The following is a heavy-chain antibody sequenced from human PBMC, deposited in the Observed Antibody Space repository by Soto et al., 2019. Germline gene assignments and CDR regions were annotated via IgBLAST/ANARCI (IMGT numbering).Heavy chain of an antibody. Sequence: QVQLQESGPGLVKPSQTLSLTCTVSGGSISSGGYYWSWIRQHPGKGLEWIGYIYYSGSTYYNPSLKGGVTISVDTSKNQFSLKLGSVTAADTAVYYCAREARDFGVVIDYWGQGTLVTVSS. CDR3: AREARDFGVVIDY. CDR2: IYYSGST. J-gene: IGHJ4*02. CDR1: GGSISSGGYY. V-gene: IGHV4-31*03. D-gene: IGHD3-3*01.